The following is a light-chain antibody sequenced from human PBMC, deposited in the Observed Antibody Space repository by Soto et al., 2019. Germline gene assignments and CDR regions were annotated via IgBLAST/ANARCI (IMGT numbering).Light chain of an antibody. CDR3: HSYDTSTWV. J-gene: IGLJ3*02. V-gene: IGLV8-61*01. CDR1: SGSVSASHY. Sequence: QTVVTQEPSFTVSPGGTVTLTCGLSSGSVSASHYPSWYQQTPGQAPRTLIYTTNTRSSGVPDRFSGSVDSSSNSASLTISGLKTEDEADYYCHSYDTSTWVFGGGTKLTVL. CDR2: TTN.